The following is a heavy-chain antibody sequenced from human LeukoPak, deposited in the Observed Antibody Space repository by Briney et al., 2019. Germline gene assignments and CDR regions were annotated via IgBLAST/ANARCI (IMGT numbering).Heavy chain of an antibody. CDR1: GGSISSGGYY. V-gene: IGHV4-30-2*01. D-gene: IGHD3-10*01. Sequence: SETLSLTCTVSGGSISSGGYYWSWIRQPPGKGLEWIGYIYHSGSTYYNPSLKSRVTISVDRSKNQFSLKLSSVTAADTAVYYCARAASGSYYKEIDYWGQGTLVTVSS. CDR2: IYHSGST. CDR3: ARAASGSYYKEIDY. J-gene: IGHJ4*02.